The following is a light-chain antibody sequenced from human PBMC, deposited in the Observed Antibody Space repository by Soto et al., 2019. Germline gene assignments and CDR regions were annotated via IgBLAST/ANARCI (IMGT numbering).Light chain of an antibody. CDR3: QQRSKGIT. J-gene: IGKJ5*01. V-gene: IGKV3-11*01. CDR1: QSVSTY. CDR2: DAS. Sequence: EIVLTQSPATLSLSPGERATLSCRASQSVSTYLAWYQQKPGQAPRLLIYDASNRATGIPARFSGSGSGTDSTLTISSLEPEDFAVYYCQQRSKGITFGQGTRLEIK.